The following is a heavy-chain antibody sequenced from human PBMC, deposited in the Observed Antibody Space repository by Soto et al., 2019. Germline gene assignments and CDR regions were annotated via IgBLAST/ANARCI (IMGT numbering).Heavy chain of an antibody. CDR2: INAGNGNT. D-gene: IGHD2-15*01. CDR3: AGGMVVGAAVDY. V-gene: IGHV1-3*05. J-gene: IGHJ4*02. CDR1: GYTFTSYA. Sequence: QVQLVQSGAEEKKPGASVKVSCKASGYTFTSYAMHWVRQAPGQRREWMGWINAGNGNTKYSQKFQGRVTITREPSASTAEMELSSMRYGDTAVYLCAGGMVVGAAVDYWGQGTLVTVSP.